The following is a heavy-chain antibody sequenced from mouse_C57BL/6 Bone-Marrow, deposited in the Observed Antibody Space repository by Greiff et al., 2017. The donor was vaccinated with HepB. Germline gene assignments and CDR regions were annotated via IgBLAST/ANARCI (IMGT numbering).Heavy chain of an antibody. CDR3: ARDPYYGSSPLAY. D-gene: IGHD1-1*01. Sequence: QVQLQQSGPELVKPGASVKISCKASGYAFSSSWMNWVKQRPGKGLEWIGRIYPGDGDTNYNGKFKGKATLTADKSSSTAYMQLSSLTSEDSAVYFCARDPYYGSSPLAYWGQGTLVTVSA. CDR2: IYPGDGDT. V-gene: IGHV1-82*01. CDR1: GYAFSSSW. J-gene: IGHJ3*01.